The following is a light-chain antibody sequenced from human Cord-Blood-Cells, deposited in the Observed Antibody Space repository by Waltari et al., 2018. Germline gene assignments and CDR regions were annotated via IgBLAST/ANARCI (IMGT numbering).Light chain of an antibody. J-gene: IGLJ3*02. CDR2: KDN. CDR1: ALPKQY. CDR3: QSADSSGTSRV. Sequence: SYELTQPPSVSVSPGQTARITCSGDALPKQYAYWYQQKPGQAPVLVIYKDNERPSGITRRVSGSSSGTTVTLTISGVQAEDEADYYCQSADSSGTSRVFGGGTKLTVL. V-gene: IGLV3-25*02.